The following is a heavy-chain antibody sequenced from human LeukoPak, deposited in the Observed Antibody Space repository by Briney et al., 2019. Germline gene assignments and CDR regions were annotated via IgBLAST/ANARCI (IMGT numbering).Heavy chain of an antibody. CDR3: ARANFLYCSSSTCLFDY. J-gene: IGHJ4*02. V-gene: IGHV1-2*02. D-gene: IGHD2-2*01. CDR1: GYTFTGYY. Sequence: ASVKVSCKASGYTFTGYYIHWVRQAPGQGLEWMGWINPNSGDTNYAQKFQGRVTMTRDTSISTAYMELNRLRSDDTAVYYCARANFLYCSSSTCLFDYWGQGTLVTVSS. CDR2: INPNSGDT.